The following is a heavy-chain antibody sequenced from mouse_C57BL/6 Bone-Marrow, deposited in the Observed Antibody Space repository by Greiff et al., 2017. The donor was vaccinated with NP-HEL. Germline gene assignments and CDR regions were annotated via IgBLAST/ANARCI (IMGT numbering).Heavy chain of an antibody. CDR2: IDPEDGET. CDR1: GFNIKDYY. J-gene: IGHJ4*01. D-gene: IGHD1-1*01. Sequence: EVQVVESGAELVKPGASVKLSCTASGFNIKDYYMHWVKQRTEQGLEWIGRIDPEDGETKYAPKFQGKATITADTSSNTAYLQLSSLTSEDTAVYYCAVYYYGSSPYAMDYWGQGTSVTVSS. CDR3: AVYYYGSSPYAMDY. V-gene: IGHV14-2*01.